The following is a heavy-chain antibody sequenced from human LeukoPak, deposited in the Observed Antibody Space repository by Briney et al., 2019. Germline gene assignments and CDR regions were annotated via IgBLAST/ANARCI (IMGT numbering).Heavy chain of an antibody. Sequence: SETLTLTCTVSGGPISSYYWSWIRQPPGKGLEWVGYVYYSGSTNYNPSLKSRVTISVDTSKKQFSLKLSSVTAADTAVYYCARSGYSYGADAVDIWGQGTMVTVSS. CDR1: GGPISSYY. CDR2: VYYSGST. V-gene: IGHV4-59*01. CDR3: ARSGYSYGADAVDI. J-gene: IGHJ3*02. D-gene: IGHD5-18*01.